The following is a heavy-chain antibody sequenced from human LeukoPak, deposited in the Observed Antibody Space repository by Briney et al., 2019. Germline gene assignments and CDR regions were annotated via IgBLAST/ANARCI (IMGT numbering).Heavy chain of an antibody. Sequence: GGSLRLSCAASGFTFSRYSMNWVRQAPGKGLEWVSYISSSASTIYYADSVKGRFTISRDNAKNSLYLQMNSLRAEDTAVYYCARGVFYSSDYSNCFDPWGQGTLVTVSS. D-gene: IGHD6-19*01. CDR1: GFTFSRYS. V-gene: IGHV3-48*04. J-gene: IGHJ5*02. CDR2: ISSSASTI. CDR3: ARGVFYSSDYSNCFDP.